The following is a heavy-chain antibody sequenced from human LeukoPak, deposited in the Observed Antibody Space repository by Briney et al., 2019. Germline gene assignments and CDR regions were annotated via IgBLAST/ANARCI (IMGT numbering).Heavy chain of an antibody. CDR2: FDPEDGET. CDR3: ATRLHSSGWYAAFHY. V-gene: IGHV1-24*01. CDR1: GYTLTELS. J-gene: IGHJ4*02. Sequence: ASVKASCKVSGYTLTELSVHWVRQAPGKGLEWMGGFDPEDGETIYAQKFQGRVTMTEDTSTDTAYMELSSLRSEDTAVYYCATRLHSSGWYAAFHYWGQGTLVTVSS. D-gene: IGHD6-19*01.